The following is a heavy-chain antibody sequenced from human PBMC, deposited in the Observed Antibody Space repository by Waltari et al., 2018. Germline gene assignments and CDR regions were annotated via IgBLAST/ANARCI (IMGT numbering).Heavy chain of an antibody. D-gene: IGHD1-26*01. CDR2: INYDGMQT. Sequence: EVQMVESGGGLVQPGGSLRLSCGASRFTFSRCWRSWVRQTPGKGRKWVANINYDGMQTYYVDSVKGRFTIARDNAKNSVFLQMNCLRVEDTAVYYCAKSMGFEYWGQGALITVSS. CDR1: RFTFSRCW. V-gene: IGHV3-7*01. CDR3: AKSMGFEY. J-gene: IGHJ4*02.